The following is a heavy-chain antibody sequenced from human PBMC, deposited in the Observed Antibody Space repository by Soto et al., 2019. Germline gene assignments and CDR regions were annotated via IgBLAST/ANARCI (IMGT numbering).Heavy chain of an antibody. CDR3: ERSIDSSGYYFSNC. CDR1: GGSISSYY. CDR2: VHYSAST. Sequence: SQTLSLSCTVYGGSISSYYWSWIRQSPGKGLEWIRYVHYSASTHYNPSLKSRVTMSVDTSRNQFSLKLSSVTAADTAVYYCERSIDSSGYYFSNCWGQGTLVTVS. V-gene: IGHV4-59*01. J-gene: IGHJ4*02. D-gene: IGHD3-22*01.